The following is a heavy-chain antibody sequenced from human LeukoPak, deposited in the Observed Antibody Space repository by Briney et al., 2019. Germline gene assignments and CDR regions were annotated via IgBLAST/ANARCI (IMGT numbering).Heavy chain of an antibody. J-gene: IGHJ4*02. Sequence: ASVKVSCKASGYTFTSYDINWVRQATGQGLEWMGWMDPNSGNTGYAQKFQGRVTMTRNTSISTAYMELSSLRSEDTAVYYYARGQSIAVAGTGVDYWGQGTLVTVSS. CDR1: GYTFTSYD. CDR3: ARGQSIAVAGTGVDY. CDR2: MDPNSGNT. V-gene: IGHV1-8*01. D-gene: IGHD6-19*01.